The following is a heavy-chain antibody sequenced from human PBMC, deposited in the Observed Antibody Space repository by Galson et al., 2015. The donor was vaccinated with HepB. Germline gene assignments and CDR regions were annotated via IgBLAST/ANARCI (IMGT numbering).Heavy chain of an antibody. CDR1: GFTVSSNY. CDR3: ASGAEPHPVVKSMTPRYDRGDSRYYGMDV. CDR2: IYSGGST. D-gene: IGHD3-10*02. J-gene: IGHJ6*02. V-gene: IGHV3-66*02. Sequence: SLRLSCAASGFTVSSNYMSWVRQAPGKGLEWVSVIYSGGSTYYADSAKGRFTISRDNSKNTLYLQMNSLRAEDTAVYYCASGAEPHPVVKSMTPRYDRGDSRYYGMDVWGQGTTVPVSS.